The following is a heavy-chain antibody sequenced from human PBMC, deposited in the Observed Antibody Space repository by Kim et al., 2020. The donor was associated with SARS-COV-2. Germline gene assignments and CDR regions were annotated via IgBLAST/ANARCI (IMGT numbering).Heavy chain of an antibody. CDR3: ARGPDYGDYFRGQLSYFDY. V-gene: IGHV1-69*13. CDR1: GGTFSSYA. D-gene: IGHD4-17*01. CDR2: IIPIFGTA. Sequence: SVKVSCKASGGTFSSYAISWVRQAPGQGLEWMGGIIPIFGTANYAQKFQGRVTITADESTSTAYMELSSLRSEDTAVYYCARGPDYGDYFRGQLSYFDYWGQGTLVTVSS. J-gene: IGHJ4*02.